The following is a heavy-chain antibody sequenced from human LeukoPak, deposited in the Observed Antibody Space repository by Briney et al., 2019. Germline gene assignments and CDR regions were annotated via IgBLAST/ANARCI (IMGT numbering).Heavy chain of an antibody. V-gene: IGHV3-30*03. CDR2: ISSDGSNK. J-gene: IGHJ5*02. CDR1: GFTFSSYW. D-gene: IGHD3-10*01. CDR3: ARDRSQEFDP. Sequence: PGGSLRLSCAASGFTFSSYWMSWVRQAPGKGLEWVASISSDGSNKYYADSVKGRFSISRDNSKNTLYLQMNRLRSDDTAVYYCARDRSQEFDPWGQGTLVTVSS.